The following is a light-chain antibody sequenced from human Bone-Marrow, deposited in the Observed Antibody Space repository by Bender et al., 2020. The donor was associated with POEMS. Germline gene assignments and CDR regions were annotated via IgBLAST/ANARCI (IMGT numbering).Light chain of an antibody. V-gene: IGLV3-21*02. J-gene: IGLJ1*01. Sequence: SYVLTQPPSVSVAPGQTASITCGGNNIGSKNVHWYQQKPGQAPVLVVYGDRNWPSGIPERFSGSNSGNTASLTISRVEAGDEADYYCQVWDRSSDHFVFGSGTKVTVL. CDR2: GDR. CDR3: QVWDRSSDHFV. CDR1: NIGSKN.